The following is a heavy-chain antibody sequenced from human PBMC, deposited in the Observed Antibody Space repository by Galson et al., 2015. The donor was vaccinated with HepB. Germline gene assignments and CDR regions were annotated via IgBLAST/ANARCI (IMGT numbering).Heavy chain of an antibody. V-gene: IGHV5-10-1*01. CDR2: IDPSDSYT. D-gene: IGHD6-13*01. J-gene: IGHJ5*02. CDR3: ARHSVESIAAAGTGWFDP. Sequence: QSGAEVKKPGESLRISCKGSGYSFTSYWISWVRQMPGKGLEWMGRIDPSDSYTNYSPSFQGHVTISADKSISTAYLQWSSLKASDTAMYYCARHSVESIAAAGTGWFDPWGQGTLVTVSS. CDR1: GYSFTSYW.